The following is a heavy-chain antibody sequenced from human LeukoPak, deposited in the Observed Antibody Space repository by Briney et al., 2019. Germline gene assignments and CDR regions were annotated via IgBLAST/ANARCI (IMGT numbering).Heavy chain of an antibody. J-gene: IGHJ4*02. CDR2: IYYSGNT. CDR1: GGSISSSKYY. V-gene: IGHV4-39*01. D-gene: IGHD6-19*01. Sequence: PSETLSLTCTVSGGSISSSKYYWGWIRQPPGKGLEWIGSIYYSGNTYYNPSLKSRVTISVDTFKNQFSLKLSSVTAADTAVYYCARLYSSGWNYFDYWGQGTLVTVSS. CDR3: ARLYSSGWNYFDY.